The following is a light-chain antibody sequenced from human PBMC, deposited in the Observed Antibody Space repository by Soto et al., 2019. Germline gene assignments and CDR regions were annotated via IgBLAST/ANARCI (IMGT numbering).Light chain of an antibody. J-gene: IGKJ1*01. CDR2: GAS. CDR3: QQYNNWPPWT. V-gene: IGKV3-15*01. Sequence: IVMTQSPATLSVSPCEIATLSCSSSQSVSSNLAWYQHQPGQAPRLLIYGASTRATGIPARFSGSGSGTEFTLTISSLQSEDFAVYYCQQYNNWPPWTFGQGTKVDIK. CDR1: QSVSSN.